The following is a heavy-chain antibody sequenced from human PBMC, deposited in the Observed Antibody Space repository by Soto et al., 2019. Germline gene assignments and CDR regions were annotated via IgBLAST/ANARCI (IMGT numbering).Heavy chain of an antibody. Sequence: SETLSLTCTVSGGSISSYYWSWIRQPPGKGLEWIGYIYYSASTNYSPSLKSRVTISVDTSKNQFSLNLSSVTAADTAVYYCARHLPYCGGDCYSLDYWGQVTLVTVS. CDR2: IYYSAST. J-gene: IGHJ4*02. CDR3: ARHLPYCGGDCYSLDY. D-gene: IGHD2-21*02. V-gene: IGHV4-59*08. CDR1: GGSISSYY.